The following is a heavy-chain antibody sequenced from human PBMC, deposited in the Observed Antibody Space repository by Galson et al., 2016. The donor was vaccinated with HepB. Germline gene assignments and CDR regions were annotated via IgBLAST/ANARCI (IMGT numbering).Heavy chain of an antibody. J-gene: IGHJ4*02. Sequence: SLRLPCAASGFSFSTYAMSWVRQAPGKGLEWVSGISGSGINTYYADSVKGRFTISRDNSKNTLFLQMNGLRVEDTAVYYCMGAFFWGQGTLVTVSP. V-gene: IGHV3-23*01. D-gene: IGHD3-3*02. CDR1: GFSFSTYA. CDR2: ISGSGINT. CDR3: MGAFF.